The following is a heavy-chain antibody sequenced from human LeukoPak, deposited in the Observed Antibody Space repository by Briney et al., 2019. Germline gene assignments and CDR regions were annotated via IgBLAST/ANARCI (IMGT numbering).Heavy chain of an antibody. V-gene: IGHV3-30*18. CDR2: ISYDGSNK. D-gene: IGHD6-19*01. CDR3: AKDHRVSSGWYVIRYGMDV. J-gene: IGHJ6*02. Sequence: PGGSLRLSCAASGFTFSSYGMHWVRQAPGKGLEWVAVISYDGSNKYYADSVKGRFTISRDNSKNTLYLQMNSLRAEDTAVYYCAKDHRVSSGWYVIRYGMDVWGQGTTVTVSS. CDR1: GFTFSSYG.